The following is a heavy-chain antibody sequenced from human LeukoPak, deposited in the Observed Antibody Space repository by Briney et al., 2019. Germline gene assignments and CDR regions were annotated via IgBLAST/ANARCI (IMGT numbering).Heavy chain of an antibody. V-gene: IGHV1-18*01. D-gene: IGHD3-10*01. CDR3: ARITMVRGVIFDWYFDL. Sequence: ASVKVSRKASGYTFTSYGILWVRQAPGQGLEWMGWISAYNGITNYAQKLQGRVTMTTDTSTSIAHMELRSLRSDDTAVYYCARITMVRGVIFDWYFDLWGRGTLVTVSS. J-gene: IGHJ2*01. CDR2: ISAYNGIT. CDR1: GYTFTSYG.